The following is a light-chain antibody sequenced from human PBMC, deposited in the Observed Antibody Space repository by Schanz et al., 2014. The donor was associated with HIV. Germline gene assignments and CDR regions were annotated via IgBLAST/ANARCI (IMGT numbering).Light chain of an antibody. V-gene: IGLV2-14*02. Sequence: QSVLTQPASVSGSPGQSITISCTGANSDVGSYNLVSWYQQHPGKAPKLMIFEVSKRPSGVSNRFSGSKSGNTASLTISGLQAEDEADYYCSSYADNNKLLFGGGTQLTVL. CDR2: EVS. J-gene: IGLJ2*01. CDR1: NSDVGSYNL. CDR3: SSYADNNKLL.